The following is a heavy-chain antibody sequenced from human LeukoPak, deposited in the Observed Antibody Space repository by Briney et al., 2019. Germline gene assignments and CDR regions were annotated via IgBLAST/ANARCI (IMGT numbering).Heavy chain of an antibody. D-gene: IGHD5-12*01. J-gene: IGHJ4*02. Sequence: GESLKISCKGSGYTFSIYWISWVRQMPGKGLEWMGRIDPSDSYTKYSPSFRGHVTISADKSTTTAYLQWSGLRASDTATYYCARTPLGGYHSRHDYWGQGTLVIVPS. CDR3: ARTPLGGYHSRHDY. CDR2: IDPSDSYT. CDR1: GYTFSIYW. V-gene: IGHV5-10-1*01.